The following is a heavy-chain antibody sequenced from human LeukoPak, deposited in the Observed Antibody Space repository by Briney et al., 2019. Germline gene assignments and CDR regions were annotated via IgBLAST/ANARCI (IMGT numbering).Heavy chain of an antibody. V-gene: IGHV3-53*01. CDR3: ARCKAGWSDHFYGMDV. CDR1: GFTVSSNY. Sequence: PGGSLRLSCAASGFTVSSNYMSWVRQAPGRGLEWVSVIYSDGTTKYADSAKGRFTISRDNSKSMVYLQMDRLRAEDTAVYYCARCKAGWSDHFYGMDVWGQGTTVTVSS. CDR2: IYSDGTT. J-gene: IGHJ6*02. D-gene: IGHD6-19*01.